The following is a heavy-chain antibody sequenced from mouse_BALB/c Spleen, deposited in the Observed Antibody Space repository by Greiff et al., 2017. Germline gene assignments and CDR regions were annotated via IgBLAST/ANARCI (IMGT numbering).Heavy chain of an antibody. V-gene: IGHV7-3*02. Sequence: EVQLVESGGGLVQPGGSLRLSCATSGFTFTDYYMSWVRQPPGKALEWLGFISNKANGYTAEYSASVKCRFTISRDNSQSILYLQMNTLRAEDSATYYCASSLVNAMDYWGQGTSVTVSS. CDR2: ISNKANGYTA. CDR1: GFTFTDYY. J-gene: IGHJ4*01. CDR3: ASSLVNAMDY.